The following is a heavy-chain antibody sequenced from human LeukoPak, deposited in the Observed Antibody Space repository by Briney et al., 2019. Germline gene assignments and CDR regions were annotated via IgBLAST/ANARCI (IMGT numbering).Heavy chain of an antibody. CDR2: AYYTGNT. CDR1: GGSISGRPYY. CDR3: ARGAYFDS. V-gene: IGHV4-39*07. J-gene: IGHJ4*02. Sequence: PETLSLTCTVSGGSISGRPYYWGWIRQPPGKGLEWIGSAYYTGNTYYNSSLKRRVTISLDTSKNQFSLKLNSVTAADTAVYYCARGAYFDSWGRGTLFTASS. D-gene: IGHD3-16*01.